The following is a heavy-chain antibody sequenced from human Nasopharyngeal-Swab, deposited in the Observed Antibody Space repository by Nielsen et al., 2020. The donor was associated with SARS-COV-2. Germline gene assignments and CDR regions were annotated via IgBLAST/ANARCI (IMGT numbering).Heavy chain of an antibody. CDR2: IYPGDSDT. CDR1: GYSFINYW. D-gene: IGHD1-20*01. J-gene: IGHJ4*02. V-gene: IGHV5-51*01. Sequence: AASLKISCKGSGYSFINYWIGWVRQMPGKGLEWMGIIYPGDSDTRYSPSFQGQVTISADKSINTAYLQWKSLKASDTAMYFCARQTITASVDFFDYWGQGTLVAVSS. CDR3: ARQTITASVDFFDY.